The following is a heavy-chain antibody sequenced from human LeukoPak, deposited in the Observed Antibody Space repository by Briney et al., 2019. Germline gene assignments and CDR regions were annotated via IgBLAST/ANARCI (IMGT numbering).Heavy chain of an antibody. J-gene: IGHJ4*02. CDR2: INHSGST. D-gene: IGHD3-16*01. CDR3: ARGYKVTVATFGGFDY. CDR1: GGSFSGYY. V-gene: IGHV4-34*01. Sequence: SETLSLTCAVYGGSFSGYYWSWIRQPPGKGLEWIGEINHSGSTDYNPSLKSRVTISVDTSKNQFSLKLSSVTAADTAVYYCARGYKVTVATFGGFDYWGQGTLVTVSS.